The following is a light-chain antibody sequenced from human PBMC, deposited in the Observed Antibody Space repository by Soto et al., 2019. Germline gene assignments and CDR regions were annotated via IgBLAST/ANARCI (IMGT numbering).Light chain of an antibody. CDR3: SSYGGSDNLI. CDR2: EDI. CDR1: SSDVGGYNC. V-gene: IGLV2-8*01. J-gene: IGLJ2*01. Sequence: QSVLTQPPSASGSPGQSVTISCTGSSSDVGGYNCVSWFQQHPGKAPKLMIFEDIKRPSGVPDRFSASKSGNTASLTVSGLKAEDEADYYCSSYGGSDNLIFGGGTKLTVL.